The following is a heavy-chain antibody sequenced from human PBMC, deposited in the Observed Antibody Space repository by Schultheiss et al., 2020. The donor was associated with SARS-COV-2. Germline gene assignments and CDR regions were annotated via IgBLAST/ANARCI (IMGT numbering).Heavy chain of an antibody. Sequence: GGSLRLSCAASGFTVSSNYMSWVRQAPGKGLEWVSVIYSCGSTYYADSVKGRFTISRDNAKNSLYLQMNSLRAEDTAVYYCARDYSSGWYVGGDFDYWGQGTLVTVSS. CDR3: ARDYSSGWYVGGDFDY. D-gene: IGHD6-19*01. V-gene: IGHV3-66*03. CDR2: IYSCGST. J-gene: IGHJ4*02. CDR1: GFTVSSNY.